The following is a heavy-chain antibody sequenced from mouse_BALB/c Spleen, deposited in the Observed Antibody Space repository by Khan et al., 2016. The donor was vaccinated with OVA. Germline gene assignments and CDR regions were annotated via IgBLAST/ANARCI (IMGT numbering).Heavy chain of an antibody. J-gene: IGHJ3*01. CDR3: ARNPFAY. CDR1: GYTFTSYW. CDR2: IDPYDSET. V-gene: IGHV1-52*01. Sequence: QVQLQQSGTELVRPGTSVRLSCKASGYTFTSYWMNWIKQRPEQGLEWIGRIDPYDSETHYNQKIKDKAILTVDKYSNTAYMQLSSLTSEDSSVYYCARNPFAYWGQGTLVTVSA.